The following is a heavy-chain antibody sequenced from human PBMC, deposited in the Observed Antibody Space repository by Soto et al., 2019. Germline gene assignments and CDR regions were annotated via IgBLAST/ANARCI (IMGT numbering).Heavy chain of an antibody. V-gene: IGHV1-18*01. CDR2: ISAYNGNT. CDR3: ARLIKSNYYYGMDV. CDR1: GYTFTSYG. J-gene: IGHJ6*02. Sequence: ASVKVSCKASGYTFTSYGISWVRQAPGQGLEWMGWISAYNGNTNYAQKLQGRVTMTTDTSTSTAYMELRSLRSDDTAVYYCARLIKSNYYYGMDVWGQGTTVTVSS.